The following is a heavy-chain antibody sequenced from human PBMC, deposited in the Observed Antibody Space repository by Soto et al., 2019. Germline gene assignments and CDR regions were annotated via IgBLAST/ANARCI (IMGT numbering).Heavy chain of an antibody. CDR1: GFIFNSYD. V-gene: IGHV3-30*18. CDR2: LSHDGSKK. CDR3: VKDLIGCCGGSTCNIFQS. J-gene: IGHJ4*02. D-gene: IGHD2-2*01. Sequence: QVQLIESGGGVVQPGRSLRLSCAASGFIFNSYDMHWVRQAPGKGLEWVAFLSHDGSKKFYVDSLKGRITIYRDNFNNTLYLEMNSLRPEDTAVYYCVKDLIGCCGGSTCNIFQSWGQGALVTVSS.